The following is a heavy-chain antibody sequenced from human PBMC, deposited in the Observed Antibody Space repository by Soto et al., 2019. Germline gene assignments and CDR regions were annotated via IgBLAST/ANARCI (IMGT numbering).Heavy chain of an antibody. V-gene: IGHV4-31*03. CDR2: IYYSGST. D-gene: IGHD2-2*01. CDR1: GGSISSGGYY. J-gene: IGHJ6*02. Sequence: QVQLQESGPGLVKPSQTLSLTCTVSGGSISSGGYYWSWIRQHPGKGLEWIGYIYYSGSTYYNPSLKSRATISVDTSKNQFSLRLSSVTAADTAVYYCARDIVVVPAARSYGMDVWGQGTTVTVSS. CDR3: ARDIVVVPAARSYGMDV.